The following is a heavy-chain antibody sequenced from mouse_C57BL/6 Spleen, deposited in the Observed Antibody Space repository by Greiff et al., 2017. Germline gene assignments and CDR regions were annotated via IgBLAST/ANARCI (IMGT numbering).Heavy chain of an antibody. CDR2: ISSGSSNI. Sequence: EVQLVESGGGLEKPGGSLKLSCAASGFTFSDYGMHWVRQAPEKGLEWVAYISSGSSNIYYADTVKGRFTISRDNAKNTLFLQMTSLRSEDTAMYYCAREGYAMDYWGQGTSVTVSS. CDR3: AREGYAMDY. CDR1: GFTFSDYG. J-gene: IGHJ4*01. V-gene: IGHV5-17*01.